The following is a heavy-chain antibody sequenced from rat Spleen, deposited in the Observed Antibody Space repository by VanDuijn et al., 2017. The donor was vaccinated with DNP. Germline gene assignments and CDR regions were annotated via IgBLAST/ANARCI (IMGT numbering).Heavy chain of an antibody. CDR3: AKQGHYYYNGAYFDY. V-gene: IGHV5-50*01. J-gene: IGHJ2*01. D-gene: IGHD1-1*01. CDR1: GFTFSSYN. CDR2: IYYDSSNK. Sequence: EVQLVESGGGLVQPGGSLKLSCVASGFTFSSYNMHWIRQAPKKGLEWIALIYYDSSNKYYADSVKGRFTISRDNSKNTLYLEMNSLRSEDTAMYYCAKQGHYYYNGAYFDYWGQGVMVTVSS.